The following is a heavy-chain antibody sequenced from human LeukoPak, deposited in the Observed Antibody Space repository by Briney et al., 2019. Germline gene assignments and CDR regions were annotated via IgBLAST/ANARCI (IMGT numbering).Heavy chain of an antibody. V-gene: IGHV1-2*02. CDR3: AREDPGYSVDY. CDR1: GYTFTGYY. J-gene: IGHJ4*02. D-gene: IGHD2-15*01. Sequence: ASVKVSCKASGYTFTGYYMHWVRQASGQGLEWMGWINPNSGGTNYAQKFQGRATMTRDTSISTAYMELSRVRSDDTAVYYCAREDPGYSVDYWGQGTLVTVSS. CDR2: INPNSGGT.